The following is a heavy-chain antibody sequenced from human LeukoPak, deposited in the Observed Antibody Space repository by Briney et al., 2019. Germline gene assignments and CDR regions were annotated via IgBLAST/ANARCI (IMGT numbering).Heavy chain of an antibody. CDR3: ARDFDWLFDY. D-gene: IGHD3-9*01. CDR2: IKQDGSEK. CDR1: GFTFSSYR. Sequence: GGSLSLSCAASGFTFSSYRMSWVRQAPGKGLEWVANIKQDGSEKYYVDSVKGRFTISRDNAKNSLYLQMNSLRAEDTAVYYCARDFDWLFDYWGQGTLVTVSS. V-gene: IGHV3-7*04. J-gene: IGHJ4*02.